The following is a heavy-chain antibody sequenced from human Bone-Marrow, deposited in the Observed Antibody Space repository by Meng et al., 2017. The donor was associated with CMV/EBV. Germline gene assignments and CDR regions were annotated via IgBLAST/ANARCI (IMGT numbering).Heavy chain of an antibody. D-gene: IGHD3-3*01. J-gene: IGHJ4*02. CDR3: ARWIDYDLWSGNSYYFDY. V-gene: IGHV3-53*01. Sequence: GESLKISCAASAFTVSNNYMSWVRQAPGKGLEWVSVIYSGGSTYYADSVKGRFTIFRDKSKITLYLQMNSLRAEDTAMYYCARWIDYDLWSGNSYYFDYWGPGTLVTVSS. CDR2: IYSGGST. CDR1: AFTVSNNY.